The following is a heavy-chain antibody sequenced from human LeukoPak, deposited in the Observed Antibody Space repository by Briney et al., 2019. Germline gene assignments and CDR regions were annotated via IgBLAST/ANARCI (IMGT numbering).Heavy chain of an antibody. V-gene: IGHV3-30*02. J-gene: IGHJ4*02. CDR3: AKRSAESSGYFDY. Sequence: PGGSLRLSCAASGFTFSSYGMHWVRQAPGEGLEWVTFIHNDGSNKYYADSVKGRFTISRDNSRNTLYLQMNSLRAEDTAVYYCAKRSAESSGYFDYWGQGTLVTVSS. D-gene: IGHD6-19*01. CDR1: GFTFSSYG. CDR2: IHNDGSNK.